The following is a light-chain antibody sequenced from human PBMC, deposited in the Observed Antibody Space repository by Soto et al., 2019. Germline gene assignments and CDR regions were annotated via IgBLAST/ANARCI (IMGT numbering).Light chain of an antibody. Sequence: EIVMTQSPATLSVSPGERATLSCRPSQTIHSNLAWYQQRPGQAPRPLIYAASTRAPGIPDRFSGSGSGTVFPLTISRLEPEDFVVYYCQQDGRAPVFTFGPGTKVKIK. CDR1: QTIHSN. CDR3: QQDGRAPVFT. CDR2: AAS. V-gene: IGKV3-20*01. J-gene: IGKJ3*01.